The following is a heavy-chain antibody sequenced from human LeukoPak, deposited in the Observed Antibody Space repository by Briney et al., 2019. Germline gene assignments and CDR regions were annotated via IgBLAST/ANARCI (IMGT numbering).Heavy chain of an antibody. CDR2: IIPIFGTA. V-gene: IGHV1-69*13. CDR1: GGTFSSYA. Sequence: SVKVSCKASGGTFSSYAISWVRQAPGQGLEWIGGIIPIFGTANYAQKFQGRVTITADESTSTAYMELSSLRSEDTAVYYCAKENYYDSSGPGAFDIWGQGTMVTVSS. CDR3: AKENYYDSSGPGAFDI. D-gene: IGHD3-22*01. J-gene: IGHJ3*02.